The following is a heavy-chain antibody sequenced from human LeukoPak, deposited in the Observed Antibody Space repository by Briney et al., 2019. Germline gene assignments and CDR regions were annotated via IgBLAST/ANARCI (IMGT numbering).Heavy chain of an antibody. CDR1: GDSISSSSSY. D-gene: IGHD3-9*01. J-gene: IGHJ5*02. Sequence: SETLSLTCTVSGDSISSSSSYWGWIRQPPGEGLEWIGSIYYSGSTYYNPSLKSRVTISVDTSKNQFSLKLSSVTAADTAVYYCVRHFGKLKFYYDILFDPWGQGTLVTVSS. CDR2: IYYSGST. CDR3: VRHFGKLKFYYDILFDP. V-gene: IGHV4-39*01.